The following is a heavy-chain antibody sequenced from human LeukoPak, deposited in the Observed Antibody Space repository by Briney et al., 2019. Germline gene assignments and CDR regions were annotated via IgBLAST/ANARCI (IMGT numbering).Heavy chain of an antibody. CDR3: ARGNSSSWYWFDP. D-gene: IGHD6-13*01. J-gene: IGHJ5*02. V-gene: IGHV3-23*01. CDR2: MSSSDDGR. Sequence: PGGSLRLSCATSGFSFSSYAMSWVRQAPGKGLEWVSAMSSSDDGRYYAASVRGRFTISRDTSRSTLYLQMNSLRAEDTAVYYCARGNSSSWYWFDPWGQGTLVTVSS. CDR1: GFSFSSYA.